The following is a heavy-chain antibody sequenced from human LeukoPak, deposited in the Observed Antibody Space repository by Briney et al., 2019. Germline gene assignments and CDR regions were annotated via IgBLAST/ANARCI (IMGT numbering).Heavy chain of an antibody. CDR1: YFTVSDNY. J-gene: IGHJ5*02. Sequence: PGGSLRLSCAATYFTVSDNYMNWVRQAPGKGLEWVAVIHSTGTAYYADSVRGRFTISRDNSKNSLYFQMNGLRAEDTAVYYCVRGRRWFDPWGQGTLVIVSS. V-gene: IGHV3-53*01. CDR2: IHSTGTA. CDR3: VRGRRWFDP.